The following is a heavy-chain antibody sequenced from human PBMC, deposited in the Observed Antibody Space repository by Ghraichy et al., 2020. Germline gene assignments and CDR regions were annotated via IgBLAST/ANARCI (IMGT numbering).Heavy chain of an antibody. V-gene: IGHV3-23*01. CDR3: AKDYSGGWSPYYYYYMDV. D-gene: IGHD6-19*01. CDR2: ISGSGGST. J-gene: IGHJ6*03. CDR1: GFTFSSYA. Sequence: GGSLRLSCAASGFTFSSYAMSWVRQAPGKGLEWVSAISGSGGSTYYADSVKGRFTISRDNSKNTLYLQMNSLRAEDTAVYYCAKDYSGGWSPYYYYYMDVWGKGTTVTVSS.